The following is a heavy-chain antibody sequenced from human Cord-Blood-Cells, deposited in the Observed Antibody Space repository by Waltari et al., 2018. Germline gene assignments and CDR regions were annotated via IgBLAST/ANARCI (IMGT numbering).Heavy chain of an antibody. Sequence: QVQLVESGGGVVQPGRSLRPPCAASAFTLRSYGLHWVRQAPGKGLEWVAVISYDGSNKYYADSVKGRFTISRDNSKNTLYLQMNSLRAEDTAVYYCAKDSSSTTLDYWGQGTLVTVSS. CDR1: AFTLRSYG. D-gene: IGHD4-4*01. V-gene: IGHV3-30*18. CDR2: ISYDGSNK. J-gene: IGHJ4*02. CDR3: AKDSSSTTLDY.